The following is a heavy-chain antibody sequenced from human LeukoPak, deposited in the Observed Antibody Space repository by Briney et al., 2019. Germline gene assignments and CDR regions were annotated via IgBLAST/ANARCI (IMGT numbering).Heavy chain of an antibody. J-gene: IGHJ4*02. CDR3: AKDLRVVANLDY. D-gene: IGHD5-12*01. V-gene: IGHV3-23*01. CDR1: GFTFSSYG. CDR2: ISGSGGST. Sequence: PGGSLRLSCAASGFTFSSYGMSWVRQPPGKGLEWVSAISGSGGSTYYVDSVKGRFTISRDTSKNTLYLQMNSLRAEDTAVYYCAKDLRVVANLDYRGQGTLVTVSS.